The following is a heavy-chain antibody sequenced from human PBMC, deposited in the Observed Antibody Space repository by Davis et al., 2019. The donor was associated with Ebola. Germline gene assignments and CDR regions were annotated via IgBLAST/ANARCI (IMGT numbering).Heavy chain of an antibody. Sequence: ASVKVSCKASGYTFTSYYMHWVRQAPGQGLEWMGIINPSGGSTSYAQKFQGRVTMTRDTSTSTVYMELSSLRSEDTAVYYCARESPLGDELLPVEGFFDYWGQGTLVTVSS. CDR2: INPSGGST. V-gene: IGHV1-46*01. CDR1: GYTFTSYY. J-gene: IGHJ4*02. D-gene: IGHD2-21*01. CDR3: ARESPLGDELLPVEGFFDY.